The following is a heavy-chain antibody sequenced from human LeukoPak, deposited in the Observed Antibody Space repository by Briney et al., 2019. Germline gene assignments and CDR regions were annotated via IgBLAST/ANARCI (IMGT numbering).Heavy chain of an antibody. J-gene: IGHJ4*02. CDR2: IWYDGSSK. CDR3: VRGSSGPDY. CDR1: GFTFSSYA. Sequence: GGSLRLSCAASGFTFSSYAMNGVRQAPGKGLQWVAVIWYDGSSKYYADSVKGRFTISRDNAKNTLYLQMNSLRVEDTAVYYCVRGSSGPDYWGQGTLLTVSS. D-gene: IGHD6-19*01. V-gene: IGHV3-33*03.